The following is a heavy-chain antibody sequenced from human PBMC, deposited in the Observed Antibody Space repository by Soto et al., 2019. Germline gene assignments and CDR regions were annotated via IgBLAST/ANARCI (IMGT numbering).Heavy chain of an antibody. D-gene: IGHD6-19*01. V-gene: IGHV3-30-3*01. CDR3: ARLPGALVAVLYIYPLDGREAMSDVDV. Sequence: QMQLVESRGGVVQPGESLRLSCAASGFTFNYYPMHWVRQTPGKGLEWVAVISFDGSNKYYADSVKGRFTISRDNSKNMLYLQMNSLRAEDAAVYYCARLPGALVAVLYIYPLDGREAMSDVDVWGQGTTVSVSS. J-gene: IGHJ6*02. CDR2: ISFDGSNK. CDR1: GFTFNYYP.